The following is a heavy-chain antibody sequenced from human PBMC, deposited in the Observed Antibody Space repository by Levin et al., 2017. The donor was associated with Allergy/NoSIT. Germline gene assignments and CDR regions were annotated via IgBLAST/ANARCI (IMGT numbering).Heavy chain of an antibody. CDR1: GGSISSYY. D-gene: IGHD2-15*01. J-gene: IGHJ5*02. CDR2: IYYSGST. V-gene: IGHV4-59*01. CDR3: ARDSYCSGGSCRGFDP. Sequence: GSLRLSCTVSGGSISSYYWSWIRQPPGKGLEWIGYIYYSGSTNYNPSLKSRVTISVDTSKNQFSLKLSSVTAADTAVYYCARDSYCSGGSCRGFDPWGQGTLVTVSS.